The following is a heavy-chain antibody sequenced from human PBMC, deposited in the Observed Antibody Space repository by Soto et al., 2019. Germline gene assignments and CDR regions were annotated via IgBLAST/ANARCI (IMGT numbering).Heavy chain of an antibody. D-gene: IGHD3-10*01. CDR3: SGDPYYSVSAA. CDR1: GFRFSDHY. CDR2: ISSSGTTM. Sequence: VVSLRLSCAASGFRFSDHYMTWIRQAPGKGLEWVAKISSSGTTMYYADSVKGRFTVSRDNAKNSLYLQMNSLRAEDTAVYCCSGDPYYSVSAAWGQGTLVTVSA. J-gene: IGHJ4*02. V-gene: IGHV3-11*01.